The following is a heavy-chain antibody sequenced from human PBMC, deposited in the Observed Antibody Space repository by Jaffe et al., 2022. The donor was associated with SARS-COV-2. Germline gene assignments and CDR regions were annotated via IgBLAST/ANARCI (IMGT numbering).Heavy chain of an antibody. CDR1: GFTFSSYW. V-gene: IGHV3-7*01. J-gene: IGHJ4*02. CDR3: ARDPGSGEGGFDY. CDR2: IKQDGSEK. D-gene: IGHD1-26*01. Sequence: EVQLVESGGGLVQPGGSLRLSCAASGFTFSSYWMSWVRQAPGKGLEWVANIKQDGSEKYYVDSVKGRFTISRDNAKNSLYLQMNSLRAEDTAVYYCARDPGSGEGGFDYWGQGTLVTVSS.